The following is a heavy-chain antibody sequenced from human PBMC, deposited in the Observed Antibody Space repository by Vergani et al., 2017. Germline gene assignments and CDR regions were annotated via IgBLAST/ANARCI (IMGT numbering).Heavy chain of an antibody. CDR2: INAGNGNT. J-gene: IGHJ6*03. CDR1: GYTLTSYA. V-gene: IGHV1-3*01. D-gene: IGHD2-15*01. CDR3: ARDFGVGSGGSCYSGSGCYYYYYMDV. Sequence: QVQLVQSGAEVKKPGASVKVSCKASGYTLTSYAMHWVRQAPGQRLEWMGWINAGNGNTKYSQKFQGRVTITRDTSASTAYMELSSLRSEDTAVYYCARDFGVGSGGSCYSGSGCYYYYYMDVWGKGTTVTVSS.